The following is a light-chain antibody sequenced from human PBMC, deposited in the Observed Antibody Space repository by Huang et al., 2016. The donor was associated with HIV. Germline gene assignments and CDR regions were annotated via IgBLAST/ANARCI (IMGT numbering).Light chain of an antibody. CDR1: RGLRDS. CDR2: AAS. CDR3: QQYYSAPWT. J-gene: IGKJ1*01. V-gene: IGKV1-NL1*01. Sequence: DIQMTQSPSSLSASVGDRVTITCRASRGLRDSLAWYQQKPGRAPKLLVYAASRVESGVPSRFTGSGAGTEYTLTISSLQPEDFATYYCQQYYSAPWTFGQGTKVEIK.